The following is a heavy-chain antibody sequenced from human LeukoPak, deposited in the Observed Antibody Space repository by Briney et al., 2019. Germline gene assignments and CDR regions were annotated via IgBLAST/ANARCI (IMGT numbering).Heavy chain of an antibody. D-gene: IGHD2-2*01. CDR3: ARSYCSSTRCYADY. CDR1: GFTLSIYG. J-gene: IGHJ4*02. Sequence: GRSLRLSCAASGFTLSIYGMHWVRQVPGKGLEWVAVIWYDGSNKYYADSVKGRFTISRDNSKNTLYLQMNSLRAEDTAVYYCARSYCSSTRCYADYWGQGTLVTFSA. V-gene: IGHV3-33*01. CDR2: IWYDGSNK.